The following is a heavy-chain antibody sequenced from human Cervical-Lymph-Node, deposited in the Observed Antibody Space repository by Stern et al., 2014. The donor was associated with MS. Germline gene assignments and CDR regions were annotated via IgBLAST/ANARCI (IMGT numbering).Heavy chain of an antibody. Sequence: VQLVQSGPGLVKPSETLSLTCTVSGESIAGYYWNWIRQPPGQGLEWIGYIYYSGYTTYNPSLKSRVTISLDTSKSHFSLKVTSVTAADTAIYYCARQKWDRDTYFEYWGQGSLVTVSS. V-gene: IGHV4-59*08. J-gene: IGHJ4*02. CDR3: ARQKWDRDTYFEY. D-gene: IGHD1-26*01. CDR2: IYYSGYT. CDR1: GESIAGYY.